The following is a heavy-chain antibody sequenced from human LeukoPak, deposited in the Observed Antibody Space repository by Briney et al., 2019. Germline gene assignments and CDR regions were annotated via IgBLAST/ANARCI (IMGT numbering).Heavy chain of an antibody. Sequence: GGSLRLSCAASGFTFDDYGMSWVRQAPGKGLEWVSGINWNGGSTGYADSVKGRFTISRDNSKNTLYLQMNSLRAEDMAVYYCARDYCGGDCYCFDYWGQGTLVTVSS. D-gene: IGHD2-21*02. CDR1: GFTFDDYG. CDR3: ARDYCGGDCYCFDY. CDR2: INWNGGST. J-gene: IGHJ4*02. V-gene: IGHV3-20*04.